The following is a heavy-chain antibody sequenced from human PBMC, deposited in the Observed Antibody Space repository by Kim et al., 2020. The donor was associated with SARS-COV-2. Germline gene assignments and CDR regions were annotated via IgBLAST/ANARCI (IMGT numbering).Heavy chain of an antibody. D-gene: IGHD2-15*01. J-gene: IGHJ5*02. CDR3: ARDGGYCSGGSCYSVDNWFDP. CDR1: GFTFSSYG. Sequence: GGSLRLSCAASGFTFSSYGMHWVRQAPGKGLEWVAVIWYDGSNKYYADSVKGRFTISRDNSKNTLYLQMNSLRAEDTAVYYCARDGGYCSGGSCYSVDNWFDPWGQGTLVTVSS. V-gene: IGHV3-33*01. CDR2: IWYDGSNK.